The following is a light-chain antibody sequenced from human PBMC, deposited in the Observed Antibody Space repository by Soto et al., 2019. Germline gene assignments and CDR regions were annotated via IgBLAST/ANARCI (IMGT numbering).Light chain of an antibody. CDR1: SSDVGSYNR. CDR3: NSYTTSSTYV. V-gene: IGLV2-18*02. Sequence: QSVLTQPDSVSGSPGQSITIACTGTSSDVGSYNRVSWYQQAPGTAPKLIIHDVTNRPSGVPDRFSGSKSGNTASLTISGLQTEDEADYYCNSYTTSSTYVFGTGTKVTVL. CDR2: DVT. J-gene: IGLJ1*01.